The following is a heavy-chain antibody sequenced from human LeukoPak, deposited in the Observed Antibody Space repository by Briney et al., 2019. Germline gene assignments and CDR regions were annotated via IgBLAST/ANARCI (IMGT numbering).Heavy chain of an antibody. CDR3: ARVRRGTFDY. V-gene: IGHV4-34*01. Sequence: PSETLSFTCAVYGGSFSGYYWSWIRQPPGKGLEWIGEINHSGSTNYNPSLKSRVTISVDTSKNQFSLKLSSVTAADTAVYYCARVRRGTFDYWGQGTLVTVSS. CDR1: GGSFSGYY. J-gene: IGHJ4*02. CDR2: INHSGST. D-gene: IGHD3-16*01.